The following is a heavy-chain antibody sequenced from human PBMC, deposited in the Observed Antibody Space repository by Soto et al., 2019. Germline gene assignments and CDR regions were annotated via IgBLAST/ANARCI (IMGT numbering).Heavy chain of an antibody. D-gene: IGHD2-21*02. Sequence: QVQLVQSGAEEQKPGASVKASCKSSGYTFTSYAMHWVRQAPGQRLEWMGWINAGNGNTKYSQKFQGRVTITRDTSASTAYMELSSLRAEDTAVYYCARAWVVVTAPDYWGQGTLVTVSS. CDR1: GYTFTSYA. J-gene: IGHJ4*02. V-gene: IGHV1-3*05. CDR3: ARAWVVVTAPDY. CDR2: INAGNGNT.